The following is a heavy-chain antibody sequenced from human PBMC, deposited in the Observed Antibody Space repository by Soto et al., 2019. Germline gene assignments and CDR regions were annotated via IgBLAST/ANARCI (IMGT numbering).Heavy chain of an antibody. CDR2: IYYIGSA. CDR3: PRVGHINWFDP. V-gene: IGHV4-30-4*01. Sequence: PSETLSLTCTVSGGSISSGDYYWSWIRQPPGKGLEWIGYIYYIGSAYYNPSLKSRVTISVDTSKNQFSLKLSSVTAADTAVYYCPRVGHINWFDPWGQGTLVTVSS. D-gene: IGHD2-21*01. J-gene: IGHJ5*02. CDR1: GGSISSGDYY.